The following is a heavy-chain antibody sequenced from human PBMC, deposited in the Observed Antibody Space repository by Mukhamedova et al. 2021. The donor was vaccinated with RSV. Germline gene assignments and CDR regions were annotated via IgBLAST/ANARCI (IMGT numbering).Heavy chain of an antibody. D-gene: IGHD4-17*01. CDR3: ARLLTSAGGYFDY. J-gene: IGHJ4*02. V-gene: IGHV4-39*02. Sequence: AWIGSIYYSGSTYYNPSLKSRVIISVDTAKNHLSLRLSSVTAADTAVYYCARLLTSAGGYFDYCGQGILVTVSS. CDR2: IYYSGST.